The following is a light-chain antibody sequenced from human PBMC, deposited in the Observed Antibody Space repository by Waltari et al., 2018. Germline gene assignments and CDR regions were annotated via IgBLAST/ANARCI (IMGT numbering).Light chain of an antibody. J-gene: IGLJ3*02. V-gene: IGLV10-54*04. CDR2: RNS. Sequence: QAGLTPPPSVSKGLGQTATLSGTGNRHNFGDQCKALLQQHQGHPPKLLSYRNSNRPSGISEKFSTSRSGNTASLTITGRQPEEEADYYCSAWERSLSAWVFGGGTKLTVL. CDR1: RHNFGDQC. CDR3: SAWERSLSAWV.